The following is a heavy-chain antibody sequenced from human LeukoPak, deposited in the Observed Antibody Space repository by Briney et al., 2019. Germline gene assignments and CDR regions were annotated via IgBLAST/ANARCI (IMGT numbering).Heavy chain of an antibody. CDR1: GYTFTSYG. CDR2: ISAYSGNT. Sequence: ASVKVSCKASGYTFTSYGISWVRQAPGQGLEGMGWISAYSGNTNYAQKLQGRVTMTTDTSTSTAYMELRSLRSDDTAVYYCAREVRYFDWSPYYSYGMDVWGQGTTVTVSS. J-gene: IGHJ6*02. CDR3: AREVRYFDWSPYYSYGMDV. V-gene: IGHV1-18*01. D-gene: IGHD3-9*01.